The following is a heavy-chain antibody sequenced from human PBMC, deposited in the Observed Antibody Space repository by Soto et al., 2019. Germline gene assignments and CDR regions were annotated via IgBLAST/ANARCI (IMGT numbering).Heavy chain of an antibody. CDR3: ARQGLGYSGYYYGMDV. J-gene: IGHJ6*02. D-gene: IGHD5-12*01. V-gene: IGHV5-51*01. CDR2: IYPGDSDT. CDR1: GYSFTSYW. Sequence: GESLKISCKGSGYSFTSYWIGWGRQMPGKGLEWMGIIYPGDSDTRYSPSFQGQVTISADKSISTAYLQWSSLKASDTAMYYCARQGLGYSGYYYGMDVWGQGTTVTVSS.